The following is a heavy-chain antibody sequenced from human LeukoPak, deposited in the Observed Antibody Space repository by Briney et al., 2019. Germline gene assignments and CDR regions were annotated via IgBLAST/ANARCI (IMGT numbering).Heavy chain of an antibody. Sequence: SETLSLTCTVSGGSISSSSYYWGWIRQPPGKGLEWIGSIYYSGSTYYNPSLKSRVTISVDKSKNQFSLKLSSVTAADTAAYYCARRIAGGAFLDDYWGQGTLVTVSS. D-gene: IGHD6-13*01. CDR2: IYYSGST. CDR3: ARRIAGGAFLDDY. J-gene: IGHJ4*02. V-gene: IGHV4-39*07. CDR1: GGSISSSSYY.